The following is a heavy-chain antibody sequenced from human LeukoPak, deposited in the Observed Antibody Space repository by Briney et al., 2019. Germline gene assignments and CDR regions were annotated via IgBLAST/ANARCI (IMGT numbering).Heavy chain of an antibody. V-gene: IGHV3-74*01. Sequence: GGSLRLSCAASGFTFSSYWMHWVRQVPGKGLVWLSRIDSDGSSTSYADSVKGRFTISRDNAKNTLYLQLNSLRAEDTGVYYCARAEYSSSWIFDCWGQGTLVTVSS. CDR3: ARAEYSSSWIFDC. D-gene: IGHD6-13*01. CDR2: IDSDGSST. J-gene: IGHJ4*02. CDR1: GFTFSSYW.